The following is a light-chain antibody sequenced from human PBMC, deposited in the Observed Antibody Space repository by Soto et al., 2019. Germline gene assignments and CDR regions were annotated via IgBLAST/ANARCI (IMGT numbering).Light chain of an antibody. CDR3: CSYAGSYTFYV. CDR2: DVT. CDR1: SSDVGGYNY. V-gene: IGLV2-11*01. J-gene: IGLJ1*01. Sequence: QSVLTQPLSVSGSPGQSVTISCSGTSSDVGGYNYVSWYQQYPGAAPKLMIYDVTMRPSGVPYRFSGSKSGNTASLTISGLQDEDEADYYCCSYAGSYTFYVFGGGTKVTVL.